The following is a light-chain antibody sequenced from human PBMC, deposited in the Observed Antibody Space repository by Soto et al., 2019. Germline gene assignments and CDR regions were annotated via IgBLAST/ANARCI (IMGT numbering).Light chain of an antibody. CDR2: AAS. V-gene: IGKV1-27*01. CDR1: QGISNY. Sequence: DIQMTQSPSSLSASVGDRVTITCLASQGISNYLAWYQQKPVKVPKLLIYAASTLQSGVPSRFSGSGSGTDFTLTISSLQPDDVATYYCQKYNSATFTLGPGTKMDIK. J-gene: IGKJ3*01. CDR3: QKYNSATFT.